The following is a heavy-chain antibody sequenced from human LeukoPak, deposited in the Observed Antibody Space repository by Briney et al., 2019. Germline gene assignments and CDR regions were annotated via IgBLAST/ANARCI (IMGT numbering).Heavy chain of an antibody. Sequence: SETLSLTCTVSGGSISSHYWSWIRQPPGKGLEWIGYIYYSGSTNYNPSLKSRVTISLDTSKNQFSLKLSSVTAADTAVYYCARRAFGRSGYSHPFDYLGQGTLVTVSS. D-gene: IGHD3-3*01. V-gene: IGHV4-59*11. CDR3: ARRAFGRSGYSHPFDY. J-gene: IGHJ4*02. CDR1: GGSISSHY. CDR2: IYYSGST.